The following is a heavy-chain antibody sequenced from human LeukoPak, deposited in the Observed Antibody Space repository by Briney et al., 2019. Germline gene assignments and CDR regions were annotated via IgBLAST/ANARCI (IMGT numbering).Heavy chain of an antibody. D-gene: IGHD5-12*01. CDR3: ARVEMATDQAFDI. V-gene: IGHV1-2*02. CDR2: INPNSGGT. J-gene: IGHJ3*02. Sequence: WASVKVSCKASGYTFTGYYMHWVRQAPGQGLEWMGWINPNSGGTNYAQKFQGRVTMTRDTSISTAYMELSRLRSDDTAVYYCARVEMATDQAFDIWGQGTMVTVSS. CDR1: GYTFTGYY.